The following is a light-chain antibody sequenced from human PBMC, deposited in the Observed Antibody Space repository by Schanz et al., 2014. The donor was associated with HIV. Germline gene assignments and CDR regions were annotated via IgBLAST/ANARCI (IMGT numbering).Light chain of an antibody. CDR3: SSCTTSNTLV. CDR2: DVS. Sequence: QSALTQPRSVSGSPGQSVTISCTGTSSDVGDYNYVSWYQQHPGKAPKLMIYDVSNRPSGVSNRFSGYKSGDTASLTISGLQAEDEADYYCSSCTTSNTLVFGGGTKLTVL. CDR1: SSDVGDYNY. V-gene: IGLV2-14*03. J-gene: IGLJ3*02.